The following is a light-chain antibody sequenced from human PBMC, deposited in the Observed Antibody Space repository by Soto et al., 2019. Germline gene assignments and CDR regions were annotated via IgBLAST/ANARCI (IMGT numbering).Light chain of an antibody. CDR3: TEAASLPSS. CDR2: AAS. CDR1: QGISSY. V-gene: IGKV1-9*01. Sequence: QSPFALSASIGDRVTITCRASQGISSYLAWYQQKPGKAPKLLIYAASSLQSGVPSRFSGSGFGTDFTLTISSLQPEDFISYCCTEAASLPSSFGGLTMV. J-gene: IGKJ4*01.